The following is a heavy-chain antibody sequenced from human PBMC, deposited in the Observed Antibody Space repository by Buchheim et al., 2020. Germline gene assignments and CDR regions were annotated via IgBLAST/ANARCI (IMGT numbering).Heavy chain of an antibody. CDR1: GFTFSDYY. CDR2: ISSSASNI. Sequence: QVQLVESGGGLVKPGGSLRLSCAASGFTFSDYYMSWIRQAPGKGLEWVSYISSSASNIYHADSVRGRCPISRDNAKNSVYLQMNSLRAEDTAVYFCATDARQWYSYPVYWGQGTL. D-gene: IGHD5-18*01. CDR3: ATDARQWYSYPVY. J-gene: IGHJ4*02. V-gene: IGHV3-11*01.